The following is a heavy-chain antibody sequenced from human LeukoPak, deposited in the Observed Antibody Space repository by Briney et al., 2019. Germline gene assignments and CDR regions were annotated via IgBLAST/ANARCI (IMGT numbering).Heavy chain of an antibody. D-gene: IGHD6-19*01. CDR3: ATQASPYSSGWYEVYYY. J-gene: IGHJ4*02. V-gene: IGHV3-30*01. CDR1: GFTFSSYA. CDR2: ISYDGSNK. Sequence: GSLRLSCAASGFTFSSYAMHWVRQAPGKGLEWVAVISYDGSNKYYADSVKGRFTISRDNSKNTLYLQMNSLRAEDTAVYYCATQASPYSSGWYEVYYYWGQGTLVTVSS.